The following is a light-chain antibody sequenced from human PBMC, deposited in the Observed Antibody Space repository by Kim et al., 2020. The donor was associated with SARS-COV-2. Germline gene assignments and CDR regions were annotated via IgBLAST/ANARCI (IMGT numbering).Light chain of an antibody. CDR1: SNDGGGYNY. V-gene: IGLV2-14*03. CDR3: SSYTSSNIWV. Sequence: GQSIINSGTGTSNDGGGYNYVSWYQQHPGRDPKILIDDVSNRPSGVYSRFSGSKSGNAASLTVSGLQAEDEADYYCSSYTSSNIWVFGGGTQLTVL. J-gene: IGLJ3*02. CDR2: DVS.